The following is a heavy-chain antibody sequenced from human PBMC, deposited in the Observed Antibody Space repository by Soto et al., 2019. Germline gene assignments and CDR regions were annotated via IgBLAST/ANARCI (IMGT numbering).Heavy chain of an antibody. CDR1: GGSFSGYY. CDR2: INHSGST. Sequence: PSETLSLTCAVYGGSFSGYYWSWIRQPPGKGLEWIGEINHSGSTDHNPSLKSRVTISVDTSKNQFSLKLSSVTAADTAVYYCASPLDYGSVIDYWGQGTLVTVSS. CDR3: ASPLDYGSVIDY. V-gene: IGHV4-34*01. J-gene: IGHJ4*02. D-gene: IGHD4-17*01.